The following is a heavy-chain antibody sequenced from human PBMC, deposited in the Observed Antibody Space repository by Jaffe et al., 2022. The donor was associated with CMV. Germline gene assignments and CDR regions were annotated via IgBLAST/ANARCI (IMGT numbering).Heavy chain of an antibody. Sequence: QVQLQESGPGLVKPSETLSLTCTVSGGSISSYYWSWIRQPAGKGLEWIGRIYTSGSTNYNPSLKSRVTMSVDTSKNQFSLKLSSVTAADTAVYYCAREFKSSGYCSSTSCHTTINWFDPWGQGTLVTVSS. V-gene: IGHV4-4*07. J-gene: IGHJ5*02. CDR1: GGSISSYY. CDR2: IYTSGST. CDR3: AREFKSSGYCSSTSCHTTINWFDP. D-gene: IGHD2-2*02.